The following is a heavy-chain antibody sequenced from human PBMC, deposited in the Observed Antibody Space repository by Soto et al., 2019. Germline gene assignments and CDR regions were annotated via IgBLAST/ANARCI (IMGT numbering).Heavy chain of an antibody. Sequence: QVQLVQSGAEVKKPGASVKVSCKASGYTFTSYGISWVRQAPGQGLEWMGWISAYNGNTNYAQKLQGRVTMTTDTSTSTXXXXXXXXRSDXTAVXXXAXDLPPPDYWGQGTLVTVSS. CDR1: GYTFTSYG. CDR2: ISAYNGNT. V-gene: IGHV1-18*01. CDR3: AXDLPPPDY. J-gene: IGHJ4*02.